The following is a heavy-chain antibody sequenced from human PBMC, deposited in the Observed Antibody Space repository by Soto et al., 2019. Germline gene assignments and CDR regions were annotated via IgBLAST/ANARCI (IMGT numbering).Heavy chain of an antibody. D-gene: IGHD1-26*01. CDR3: ARSGIVGARDHYYGMDV. CDR1: GFTFSSYG. CDR2: IWYDGSNK. J-gene: IGHJ6*02. V-gene: IGHV3-33*01. Sequence: GWSLRLSCAASGFTFSSYGMHWVRQAPGKGLEWVAVIWYDGSNKYYADSVKGRFTISRDNSKNTLYLQMNSLRAEDTAVYYCARSGIVGARDHYYGMDVWGQGTTVTVSS.